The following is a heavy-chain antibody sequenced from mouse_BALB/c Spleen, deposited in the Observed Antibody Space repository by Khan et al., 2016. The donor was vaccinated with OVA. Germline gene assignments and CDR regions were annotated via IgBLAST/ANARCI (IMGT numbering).Heavy chain of an antibody. D-gene: IGHD2-4*01. Sequence: QVQLKESGPELVKPGASVRISCTASGYTFTTYYMHWVKQRPGQGLDWIGWIYPGSVNTKYNDQFKGKATLTADKSSSTAYIQLSSLTSEDSAVEFCARDDYFVGDAMDYWGQGTSVTVSS. CDR2: IYPGSVNT. J-gene: IGHJ4*01. CDR1: GYTFTTYY. CDR3: ARDDYFVGDAMDY. V-gene: IGHV1S56*01.